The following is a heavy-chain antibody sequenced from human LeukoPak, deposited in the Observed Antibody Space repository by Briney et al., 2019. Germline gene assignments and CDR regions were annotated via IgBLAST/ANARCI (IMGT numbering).Heavy chain of an antibody. J-gene: IGHJ4*02. Sequence: QAGGSLRLSCAASGFTFSSYGMHWVRQAPGKGLEWVAFIRYDGRIKYYADSVKGRFTISRDNSKNTLYLQMNSLRAEDTAVYYCATFVVVVAATRGTRTEIDYWGQGTLVTVSS. D-gene: IGHD2-15*01. CDR3: ATFVVVVAATRGTRTEIDY. CDR2: IRYDGRIK. CDR1: GFTFSSYG. V-gene: IGHV3-30*02.